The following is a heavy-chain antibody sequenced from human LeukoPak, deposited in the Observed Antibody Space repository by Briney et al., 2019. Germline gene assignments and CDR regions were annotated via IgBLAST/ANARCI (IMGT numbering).Heavy chain of an antibody. Sequence: GASVKVSCKVSGYTLTELSMHWVRQAPGKGLEWMGGFDPEDGETIYAQKFQGRVTMTEDTSTDTAYMGLSSLRSEDTAVYYCATDPPYSSGWYAGYWGQGTLVTVSS. CDR1: GYTLTELS. J-gene: IGHJ4*02. CDR2: FDPEDGET. D-gene: IGHD6-19*01. CDR3: ATDPPYSSGWYAGY. V-gene: IGHV1-24*01.